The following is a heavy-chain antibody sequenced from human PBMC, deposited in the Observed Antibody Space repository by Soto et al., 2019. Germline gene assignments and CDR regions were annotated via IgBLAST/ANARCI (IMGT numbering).Heavy chain of an antibody. CDR3: ARWTYYDSSGYYYVFDY. Sequence: SETLSLTCAVSGGSISSGGYSWSWIRQPPGKGLEWIGYIYHSGSTYYNPSLKSRVTISVDNSKNTLYLQMNSLRADDTALYYCARWTYYDSSGYYYVFDYWGQGTLVTVSS. D-gene: IGHD3-22*01. CDR1: GGSISSGGYS. CDR2: IYHSGST. J-gene: IGHJ4*02. V-gene: IGHV4-30-2*01.